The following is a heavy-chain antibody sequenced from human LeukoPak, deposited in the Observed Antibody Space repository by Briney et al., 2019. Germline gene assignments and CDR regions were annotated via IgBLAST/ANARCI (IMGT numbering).Heavy chain of an antibody. CDR2: ISAYNGNT. J-gene: IGHJ5*02. Sequence: GASVKVSCKASGYTFTSYGISWVRQAPGQGLEWMGWISAYNGNTNYAQKLQGRVTMTTDTSTSTAYMELRSLRSDDTAVYYCARDRFYSSSGPDWFDPWGQGTLVTVSS. CDR1: GYTFTSYG. CDR3: ARDRFYSSSGPDWFDP. D-gene: IGHD6-13*01. V-gene: IGHV1-18*01.